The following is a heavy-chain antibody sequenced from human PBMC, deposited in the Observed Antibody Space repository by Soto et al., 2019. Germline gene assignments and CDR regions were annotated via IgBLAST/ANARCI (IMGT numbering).Heavy chain of an antibody. CDR3: ARDPDSSGWYGVFDY. Sequence: SVKVSCKASGYTFTSYAMHWVRQSPGQRLEWMGWINAGNGNTKYSQKFQGRVTITRDTSASTAYMELSSLRSDDTAVYYCARDPDSSGWYGVFDYWGKGTLVTVS. CDR2: INAGNGNT. V-gene: IGHV1-3*01. J-gene: IGHJ4*02. D-gene: IGHD6-19*01. CDR1: GYTFTSYA.